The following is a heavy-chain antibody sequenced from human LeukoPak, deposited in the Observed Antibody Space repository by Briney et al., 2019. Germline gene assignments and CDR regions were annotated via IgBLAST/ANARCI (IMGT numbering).Heavy chain of an antibody. CDR2: IYYSGNT. V-gene: IGHV4-59*01. D-gene: IGHD2-2*01. Sequence: SETLSLTCTVSGGSISSYYWSWIRQPPGKGLEWIGYIYYSGNTNYNPSLKSRVTISVDTSKNQFSLKLSSVTAADTAVYYCARGYCSSTSCLPFDYWGQGTLVTVSS. J-gene: IGHJ4*02. CDR1: GGSISSYY. CDR3: ARGYCSSTSCLPFDY.